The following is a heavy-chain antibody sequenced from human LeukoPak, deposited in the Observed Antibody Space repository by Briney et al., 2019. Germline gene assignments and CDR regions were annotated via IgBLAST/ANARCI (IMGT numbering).Heavy chain of an antibody. CDR3: ARGYGSSSWYGGWFDP. D-gene: IGHD6-13*01. J-gene: IGHJ5*02. Sequence: GASVNVSCKASGYTFTSYGINWVRQAPGQGLEWMGWISAYNSNTHYAQKLQGRVTMTTDTSTSTAYMELSSLRSEDTAVYYCARGYGSSSWYGGWFDPWGQGPLVTVSS. V-gene: IGHV1-18*01. CDR2: ISAYNSNT. CDR1: GYTFTSYG.